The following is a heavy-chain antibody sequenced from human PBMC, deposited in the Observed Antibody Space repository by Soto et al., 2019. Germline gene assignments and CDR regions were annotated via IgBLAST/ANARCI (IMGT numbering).Heavy chain of an antibody. CDR1: GGSFSGYY. J-gene: IGHJ4*02. CDR3: ARGYGRKFDY. CDR2: INHSGST. Sequence: SETLSLTCAVYGGSFSGYYWNWIRQPPGKGLEWIGEINHSGSTNYNPSLKSRVTISIDTSKNQFSLKLSSVTAADTAVYYCARGYGRKFDYWGQGTLVTVSS. D-gene: IGHD3-10*01. V-gene: IGHV4-34*01.